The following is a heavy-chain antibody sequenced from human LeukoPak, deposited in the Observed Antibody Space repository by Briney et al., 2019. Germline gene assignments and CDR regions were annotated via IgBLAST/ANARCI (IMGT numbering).Heavy chain of an antibody. D-gene: IGHD1-26*01. CDR2: IDTAGDP. CDR3: ARGGAYGLDV. CDR1: GFTFSSYD. Sequence: PGGSLRLSCAASGFTFSSYDMYWVRQATGKGLEWVSGIDTAGDPYYPGPVKGRFTMSRENAKNSLYLQMNSLRAGDTAVYYCARGGAYGLDVWGKGTTVTVSS. V-gene: IGHV3-13*05. J-gene: IGHJ6*04.